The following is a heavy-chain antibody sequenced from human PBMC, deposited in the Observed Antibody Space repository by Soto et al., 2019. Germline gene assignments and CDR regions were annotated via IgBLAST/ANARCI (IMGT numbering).Heavy chain of an antibody. CDR1: GYTFTSYG. CDR2: ISAYNGNT. J-gene: IGHJ5*02. V-gene: IGHV1-18*01. D-gene: IGHD2-15*01. CDR3: VRDNCSGGSCYSSSWFDP. Sequence: ASVKVSCKASGYTFTSYGISWVRQAPGQGLEWMGWISAYNGNTNYAQKLQGGVTMTTDTSTSTAYMELRSLRSDDTAVYYCVRDNCSGGSCYSSSWFDPWGQGTLVTVSS.